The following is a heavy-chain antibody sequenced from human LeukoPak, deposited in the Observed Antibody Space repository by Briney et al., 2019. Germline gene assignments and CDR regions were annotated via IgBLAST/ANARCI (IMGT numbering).Heavy chain of an antibody. CDR1: GFIFRNYG. J-gene: IGHJ3*02. CDR3: ARGGSYLSAFDI. Sequence: GGSLRLSCAASGFIFRNYGMNWVRQPPGKGLEWVSGVSPNGETAYYADSVKGRFTISRDNSKNTLYLQMNSLRAEDTAVYYCARGGSYLSAFDIWGQGTMVTVSS. D-gene: IGHD1-26*01. CDR2: VSPNGETA. V-gene: IGHV3-23*01.